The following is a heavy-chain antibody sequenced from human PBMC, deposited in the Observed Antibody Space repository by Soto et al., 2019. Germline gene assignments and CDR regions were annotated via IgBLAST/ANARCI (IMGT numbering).Heavy chain of an antibody. CDR2: MKPDGIEK. V-gene: IGHV3-7*03. CDR3: ARNPPMTRGNGMDV. Sequence: EVQLVESGGGLVHPGWSLRLACAASGFTFSSYWMSWVRQAPGKGLEWVANMKPDGIEKYYVDSVKGRLTISRDNAKNSLYLKMNSLRAEDTAVYYCARNPPMTRGNGMDVWGQGTTVTVSS. J-gene: IGHJ6*02. CDR1: GFTFSSYW. D-gene: IGHD3-10*01.